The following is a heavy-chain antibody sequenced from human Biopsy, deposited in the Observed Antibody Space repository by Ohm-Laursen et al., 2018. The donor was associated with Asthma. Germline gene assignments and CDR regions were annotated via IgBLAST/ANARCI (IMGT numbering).Heavy chain of an antibody. V-gene: IGHV4-31*03. CDR3: ARERMFFYDSSGYGAFDI. Sequence: TLSLTCTVSGGSMSSSSYYWGWIRQPPGKGLEWIGYISYTGTTYYNPSLKSRISMTVDTSKIQFSLKLSSVTAADTAIYYCARERMFFYDSSGYGAFDIWGQRTLVTVSS. J-gene: IGHJ3*02. CDR2: ISYTGTT. D-gene: IGHD3-22*01. CDR1: GGSMSSSSYY.